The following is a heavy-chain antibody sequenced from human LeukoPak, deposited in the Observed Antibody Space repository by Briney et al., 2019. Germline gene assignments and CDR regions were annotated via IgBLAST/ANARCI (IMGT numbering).Heavy chain of an antibody. CDR3: ASGGSYCSSTRCYDTLGYFDL. D-gene: IGHD2-2*01. CDR2: ITQDGSEK. V-gene: IGHV3-7*01. Sequence: GGSVRLSCAASGFTFSSYWMSWVRQAPGKGLEWVANITQDGSEKYYVDSVKGRFTISRDNAKNSLYLQMNSLRAEDTAVYYCASGGSYCSSTRCYDTLGYFDLWGRGTLVTVSS. J-gene: IGHJ2*01. CDR1: GFTFSSYW.